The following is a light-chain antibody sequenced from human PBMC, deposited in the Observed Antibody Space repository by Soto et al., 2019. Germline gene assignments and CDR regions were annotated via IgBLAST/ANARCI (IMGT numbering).Light chain of an antibody. CDR3: QHYNSYPLT. CDR2: DAS. V-gene: IGKV1-5*01. J-gene: IGKJ4*01. Sequence: DIQMTQSPSTLSESVGDRVTITCRASQSISSRLAWHQQKPGQAPKLLIYDASSLESGVPLRFSGSGSGTEFTLTISSLQPDDFATYYCQHYNSYPLTLGGGTKVDIK. CDR1: QSISSR.